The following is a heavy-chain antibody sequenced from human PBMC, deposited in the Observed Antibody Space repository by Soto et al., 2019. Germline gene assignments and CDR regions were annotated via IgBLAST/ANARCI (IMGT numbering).Heavy chain of an antibody. D-gene: IGHD4-17*01. V-gene: IGHV3-48*03. CDR1: GFTFSSYE. J-gene: IGHJ4*02. CDR3: ARDLYYGDGRNYFDY. Sequence: GGSLRLSCAASGFTFSSYEMNWVRQAPGKGLEWVSYISSSGSTIYYADSVKGRFTISRDNAKNSLYLQMNSLRAEDTAVYYCARDLYYGDGRNYFDYWGQGTLVTVSS. CDR2: ISSSGSTI.